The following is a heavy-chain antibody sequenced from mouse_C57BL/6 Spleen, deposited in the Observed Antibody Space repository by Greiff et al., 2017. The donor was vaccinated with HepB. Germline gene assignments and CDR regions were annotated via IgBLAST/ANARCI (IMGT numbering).Heavy chain of an antibody. J-gene: IGHJ4*01. D-gene: IGHD3-2*02. CDR2: IDPEDGET. CDR1: GFNFTDYY. V-gene: IGHV14-2*01. Sequence: VQLQQSGAELVKPGASVKLSCTASGFNFTDYYMHWVKQRTEQGLEWIGRIDPEDGETKYAPKFQGKATITADTSSNTAYLQLSSLTSEDTAVYYCASPLTAQGTLYAMDYWGQGTSVTVSS. CDR3: ASPLTAQGTLYAMDY.